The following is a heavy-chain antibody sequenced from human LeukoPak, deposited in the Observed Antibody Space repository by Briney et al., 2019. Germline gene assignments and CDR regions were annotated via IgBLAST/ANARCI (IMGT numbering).Heavy chain of an antibody. CDR1: GFTFSSYA. CDR3: AKGYYDSSGYYYRSYFDY. D-gene: IGHD3-22*01. Sequence: GALRLSCAASGFTFSSYAMSWVRQAPGKGLEWVSGISGIGDNTYYADSVKGRFTISRDNSKKTLYLQMNSLRAEDTAVYYCAKGYYDSSGYYYRSYFDYWGQGTLVTVSS. CDR2: ISGIGDNT. J-gene: IGHJ4*02. V-gene: IGHV3-23*01.